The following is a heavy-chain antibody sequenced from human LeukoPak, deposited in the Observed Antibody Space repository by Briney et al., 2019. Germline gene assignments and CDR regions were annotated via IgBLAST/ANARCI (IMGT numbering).Heavy chain of an antibody. D-gene: IGHD3-9*01. J-gene: IGHJ6*02. CDR2: IWYDGSNK. V-gene: IGHV3-33*06. Sequence: SCKVSGYTLTELSMHWVRQAPGKGLEWVAVIWYDGSNKYYADSVKGRFTISRDNSKNTLYLQMNSLRAEDTAVYYCAKTSRAHDYYDILTGPYYYYYYGMDVWGQGTTVTVSS. CDR1: GYTLTELS. CDR3: AKTSRAHDYYDILTGPYYYYYYGMDV.